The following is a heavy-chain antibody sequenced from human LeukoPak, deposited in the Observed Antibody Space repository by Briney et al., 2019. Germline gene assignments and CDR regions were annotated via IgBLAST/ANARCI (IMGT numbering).Heavy chain of an antibody. V-gene: IGHV1-2*06. D-gene: IGHD6-19*01. CDR3: AREGDLGHQWLVRYFDY. J-gene: IGHJ4*02. Sequence: SVKVSCKASGYTFTGYYMHWVRQAPGQGLEWMGRINPNSGGTNYAQKFQGRVTMTRDTSISTAYMELSRLRSDDTAVYYCAREGDLGHQWLVRYFDYWGQGTLVTVSS. CDR1: GYTFTGYY. CDR2: INPNSGGT.